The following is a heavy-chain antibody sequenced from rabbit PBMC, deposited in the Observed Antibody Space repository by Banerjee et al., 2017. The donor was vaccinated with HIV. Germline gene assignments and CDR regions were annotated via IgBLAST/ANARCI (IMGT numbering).Heavy chain of an antibody. CDR3: ARETGYAGYGYAHLHL. CDR1: GFDFSSYYM. CDR2: IYAGSSGSS. D-gene: IGHD6-1*01. Sequence: QEQLKESGGGLVQPGGSLKLSCKASGFDFSSYYMSWVRQAPGKGLELIACIYAGSSGSSSSPRWAQGRFTISTTSSDPVTLPMTSLTASGAATYFCARETGYAGYGYAHLHLWGEGTLVTVS. V-gene: IGHV1S45*01. J-gene: IGHJ4*01.